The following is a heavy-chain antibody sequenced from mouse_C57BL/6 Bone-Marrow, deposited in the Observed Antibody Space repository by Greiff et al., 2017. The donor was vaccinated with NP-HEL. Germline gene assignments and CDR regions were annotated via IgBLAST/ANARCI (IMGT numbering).Heavy chain of an antibody. CDR1: GYAFSSSW. CDR2: IYPGDGDT. D-gene: IGHD2-4*01. Sequence: VQLQESGPELVKPGASVKISCKASGYAFSSSWMNWVKQRPGKGLEWIGRIYPGDGDTNYNGKFKGKATLTADKSSSTAYMQLSSLTSEDSAVYFCARVYYDYDDGDYAMDYWGQGTSVTVSS. J-gene: IGHJ4*01. V-gene: IGHV1-82*01. CDR3: ARVYYDYDDGDYAMDY.